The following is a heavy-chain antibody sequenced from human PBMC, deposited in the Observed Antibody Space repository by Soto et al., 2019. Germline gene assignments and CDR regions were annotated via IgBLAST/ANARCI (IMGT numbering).Heavy chain of an antibody. Sequence: QITLKESGPTLVKPTQTLTLTCTFSGFSLSTSGVGVGWIRQPPGKALEWLALIYWDDDKRYSPSLKSRLTITKDTSKNQVVLTMTNMDPVDTATYYCAHRRQSLLWFGELLPSWFDPWGQGTLVTVSS. V-gene: IGHV2-5*02. J-gene: IGHJ5*02. CDR1: GFSLSTSGVG. CDR3: AHRRQSLLWFGELLPSWFDP. CDR2: IYWDDDK. D-gene: IGHD3-10*01.